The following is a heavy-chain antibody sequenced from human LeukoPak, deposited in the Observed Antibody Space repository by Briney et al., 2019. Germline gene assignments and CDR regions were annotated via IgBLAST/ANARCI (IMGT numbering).Heavy chain of an antibody. CDR2: ISDSGST. D-gene: IGHD1-26*01. V-gene: IGHV4-4*08. Sequence: SETLSLTCTVSGGSISNYYWSWIRQPPGKGLEWIGFISDSGSTNYNPSLKSRVTISIDTSKNQFSLRLSSVTAADTAVYYCAKSGGYGLIDYWGQGTLVTVSS. CDR3: AKSGGYGLIDY. J-gene: IGHJ4*02. CDR1: GGSISNYY.